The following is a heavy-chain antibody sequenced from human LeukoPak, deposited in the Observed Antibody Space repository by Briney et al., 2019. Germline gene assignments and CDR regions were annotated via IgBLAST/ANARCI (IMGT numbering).Heavy chain of an antibody. D-gene: IGHD3-3*01. V-gene: IGHV3-74*01. CDR1: GFTFSAFW. Sequence: GGSLRLSCAASGFTFSAFWMYWVRQAPGKGLVWVSRINTDGSSTSYADSVKGRFTISRDNAKNSLYLQMNSLRAEDTALYYCARGSFWSGSPDFDYWGQGTLVTVSS. CDR3: ARGSFWSGSPDFDY. J-gene: IGHJ4*02. CDR2: INTDGSST.